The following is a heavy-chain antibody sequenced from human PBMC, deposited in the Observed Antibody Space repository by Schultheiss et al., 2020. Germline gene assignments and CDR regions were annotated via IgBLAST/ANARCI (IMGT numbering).Heavy chain of an antibody. CDR2: INHSGST. D-gene: IGHD6-13*01. CDR3: ARDYGYGSSWYTPYYYYGMDV. CDR1: GGSISSSSYY. V-gene: IGHV4-39*07. Sequence: SETLSLTCTVSGGSISSSSYYWGWIRQPPGKGLEWIGEINHSGSTNYNPSLKSRVTILVDTSKNQFSLKLSSVTAADTAVYYCARDYGYGSSWYTPYYYYGMDVWGQGTTVTVSS. J-gene: IGHJ6*02.